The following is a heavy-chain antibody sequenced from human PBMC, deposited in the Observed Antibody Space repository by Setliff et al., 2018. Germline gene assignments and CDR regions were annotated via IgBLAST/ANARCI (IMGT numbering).Heavy chain of an antibody. CDR1: GFTFSNHG. CDR2: IRHDGNNK. Sequence: GGSLRLSCAASGFTFSNHGMHWVRQAPGKGLEWVAFIRHDGNNKYYKDSVRGRFTISRDNSKNTVYLQVNSLSAEDTAVYYCASALATPYGGFQRALDYWGRGTLVTVSS. V-gene: IGHV3-30*02. D-gene: IGHD2-8*01. J-gene: IGHJ4*02. CDR3: ASALATPYGGFQRALDY.